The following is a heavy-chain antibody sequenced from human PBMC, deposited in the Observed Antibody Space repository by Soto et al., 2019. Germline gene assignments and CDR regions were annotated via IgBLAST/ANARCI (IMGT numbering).Heavy chain of an antibody. CDR3: ARDPTVANYWYFDL. CDR2: IYYSGST. J-gene: IGHJ2*01. Sequence: QVQLQESGPGLLKPSQTLSLTCTVSGGSISSGGNYWSWIRQHPGKGLEWIGYIYYSGSTYYNPSLNGRVTIPVATTKNQFSVKLSSVTAADTAVYYCARDPTVANYWYFDLWGRGTLVTVSS. V-gene: IGHV4-31*03. CDR1: GGSISSGGNY. D-gene: IGHD4-17*01.